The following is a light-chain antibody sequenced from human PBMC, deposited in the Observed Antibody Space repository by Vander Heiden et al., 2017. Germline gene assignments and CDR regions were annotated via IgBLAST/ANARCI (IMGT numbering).Light chain of an antibody. V-gene: IGKV4-1*01. CDR1: QSVLYSSNNRNY. J-gene: IGKJ1*01. CDR2: WAS. Sequence: DIVMTQSPDSLAVSLGERATINCKSSQSVLYSSNNRNYLAWYQQKPGQPPKLLIYWASTREFGVPDRYSGSGSGTDFTLTISSLQAEDVAVYYCQQYCNTPRTFGQGTKVEI. CDR3: QQYCNTPRT.